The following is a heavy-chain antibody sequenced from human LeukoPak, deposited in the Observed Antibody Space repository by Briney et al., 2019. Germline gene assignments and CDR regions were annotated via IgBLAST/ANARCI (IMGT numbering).Heavy chain of an antibody. CDR2: IWYDGSNK. V-gene: IGHV3-33*06. CDR3: AKVVSEEIWSGYWY. Sequence: GGSLRLSCAASGFTFSSYGMHWVRQAPGKGLEWVGVIWYDGSNKYYADSVKGRFTISRDNSKNTLYLQMNSLRAEDTAVYYCAKVVSEEIWSGYWYWGQGTLVTVSS. CDR1: GFTFSSYG. J-gene: IGHJ4*02. D-gene: IGHD3-3*01.